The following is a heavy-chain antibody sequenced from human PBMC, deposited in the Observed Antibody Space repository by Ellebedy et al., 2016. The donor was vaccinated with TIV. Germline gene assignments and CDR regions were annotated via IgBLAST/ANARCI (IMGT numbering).Heavy chain of an antibody. CDR1: GFTFISYS. CDR3: ARGLTMYYFDY. J-gene: IGHJ4*02. V-gene: IGHV3-48*02. CDR2: ISSSSSTI. D-gene: IGHD3-10*02. Sequence: GGSLRLSCAASGFTFISYSMNWVRQAPGKGLEWVSYISSSSSTIYYADSVKGRFTISRDNAKNSLYLQMNSLRDADTAVYYCARGLTMYYFDYWGQGTLVTVSS.